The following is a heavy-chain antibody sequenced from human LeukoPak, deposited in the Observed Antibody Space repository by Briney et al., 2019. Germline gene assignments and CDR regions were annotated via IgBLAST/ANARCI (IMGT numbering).Heavy chain of an antibody. J-gene: IGHJ3*01. CDR1: GFTSAFTFSSYA. CDR3: ATLTNSDAFDV. CDR2: FSGSGGAI. Sequence: PGGSLRLSCAASGFTSAFTFSSYAMSWVRRAPGKGLEWVSTFSGSGGAIYYADSLKGRFTISRDNSKNTLYLQMNSLRAEDTAVYYCATLTNSDAFDVWGQGTVVTVSS. D-gene: IGHD2-8*01. V-gene: IGHV3-23*01.